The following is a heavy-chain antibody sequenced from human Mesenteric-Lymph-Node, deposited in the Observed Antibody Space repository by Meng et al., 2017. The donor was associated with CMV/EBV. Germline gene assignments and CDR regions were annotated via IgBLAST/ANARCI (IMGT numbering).Heavy chain of an antibody. J-gene: IGHJ4*02. CDR1: GYTFTSYY. Sequence: GYTFTSYYIHWVRQAPGQGLEWMGMIKPSGGSTSYPQKFQGRVTMTRDTSTSTVYMEVSSLRSEDTAVYYCARSSGSGSYSGYYFDYWGQGTLVTVSS. V-gene: IGHV1-46*01. CDR3: ARSSGSGSYSGYYFDY. D-gene: IGHD3-10*01. CDR2: IKPSGGST.